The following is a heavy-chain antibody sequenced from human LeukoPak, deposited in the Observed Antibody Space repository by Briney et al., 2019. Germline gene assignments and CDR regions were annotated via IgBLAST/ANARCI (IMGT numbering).Heavy chain of an antibody. CDR2: ISSSGSTI. CDR3: ARPLGIEVAGYWFDP. D-gene: IGHD6-19*01. V-gene: IGHV3-48*03. J-gene: IGHJ5*02. Sequence: GGSLRLSCAASGFTFSSYEMNWVRQAPGKGLEWVSYISSSGSTIYYADSVKGRFTISRDNAKNSLYLQMNSLRAEDTAVYYCARPLGIEVAGYWFDPWGQGTLVTVSS. CDR1: GFTFSSYE.